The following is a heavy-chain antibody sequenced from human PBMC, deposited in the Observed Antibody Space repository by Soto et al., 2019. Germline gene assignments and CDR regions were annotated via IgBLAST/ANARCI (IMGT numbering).Heavy chain of an antibody. J-gene: IGHJ4*02. CDR3: ARVDYGGYVYNFDY. CDR2: IKQDGSEK. V-gene: IGHV3-7*03. Sequence: GGSLRLSCAASGFTFSSYWMSWVRQAPGKGLEWVANIKQDGSEKYYVDSVKGRFTISRDNAKNSLYLQMNSLRAEDTAVYYCARVDYGGYVYNFDYWGQGTLVTVSS. CDR1: GFTFSSYW. D-gene: IGHD4-17*01.